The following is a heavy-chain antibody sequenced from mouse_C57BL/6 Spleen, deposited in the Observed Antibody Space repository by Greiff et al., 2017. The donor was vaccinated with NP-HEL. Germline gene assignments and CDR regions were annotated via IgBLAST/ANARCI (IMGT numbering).Heavy chain of an antibody. D-gene: IGHD2-4*01. CDR1: GYTFTSYW. Sequence: QVQLQQPGAELVRPGSSVKLSCKASGYTFTSYWMHWVKQRPIQGLEWIGNIDPSDSETHYNQKFKDKATLTVDKSSSTAYMQLSSLTSEDSAVYYCARERRLPGAMDYWGQGTLVTVSS. J-gene: IGHJ4*01. V-gene: IGHV1-52*01. CDR2: IDPSDSET. CDR3: ARERRLPGAMDY.